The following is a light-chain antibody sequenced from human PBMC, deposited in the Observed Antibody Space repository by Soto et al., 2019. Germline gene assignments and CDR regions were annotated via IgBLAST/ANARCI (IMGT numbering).Light chain of an antibody. CDR2: GAY. Sequence: LSVAAVSVSKRDRATLSCRASQSVSTNLAWYQQKPGQAPRLLIYGAYTRATGIPARFSGSGSGTEFTLTISSLQSEDFALYYCPLYNNWPRPFAQRTKV. CDR1: QSVSTN. CDR3: PLYNNWPRP. V-gene: IGKV3-15*01. J-gene: IGKJ1*01.